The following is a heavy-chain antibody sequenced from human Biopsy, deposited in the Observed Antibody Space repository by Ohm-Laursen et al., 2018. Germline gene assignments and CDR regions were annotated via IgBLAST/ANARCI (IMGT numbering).Heavy chain of an antibody. J-gene: IGHJ4*02. D-gene: IGHD3-10*01. CDR3: ARAYFYGMGTSNYFLDS. CDR1: GSSVRSPDHR. CDR2: IYYSWTT. Sequence: SETLSLTCTVSGSSVRSPDHRWNWVRRAPGKGLEWIGNIYYSWTTLYNPSLSGRVTMDLDRSPNQFSLKLKSVTSADTAVYFCARAYFYGMGTSNYFLDSWGQGALVTVSS. V-gene: IGHV4-61*08.